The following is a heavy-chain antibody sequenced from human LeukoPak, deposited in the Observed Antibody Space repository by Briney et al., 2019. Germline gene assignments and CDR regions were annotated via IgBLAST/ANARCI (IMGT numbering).Heavy chain of an antibody. CDR2: IIPILGIA. D-gene: IGHD3-10*01. V-gene: IGHV1-69*04. J-gene: IGHJ6*02. CDR1: GGTFSSYA. Sequence: GSSVKVSCKASGGTFSSYAISWVRQAPGQGLEWMGRIIPILGIANYAQKFQGRVTITADKSTSTAYMELSSLRSEDTAVYYCARLVTMVRGVPATGYGMDVWGQGTTVTVSS. CDR3: ARLVTMVRGVPATGYGMDV.